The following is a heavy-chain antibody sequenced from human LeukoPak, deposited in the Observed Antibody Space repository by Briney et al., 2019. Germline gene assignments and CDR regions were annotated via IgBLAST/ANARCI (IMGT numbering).Heavy chain of an antibody. V-gene: IGHV4-30-2*01. CDR3: ARARRALVWFGEPDFDY. Sequence: SETLSLTCTVSGGSISSGGYYWSWIRQPPGKGLEWIGYIYHSGSTYYNPSLKSRVTISVDRSKNQFSLKLSSVTAADTAVYYCARARRALVWFGEPDFDYWAREPWSPSPQ. J-gene: IGHJ4*02. CDR2: IYHSGST. CDR1: GGSISSGGYY. D-gene: IGHD3-10*01.